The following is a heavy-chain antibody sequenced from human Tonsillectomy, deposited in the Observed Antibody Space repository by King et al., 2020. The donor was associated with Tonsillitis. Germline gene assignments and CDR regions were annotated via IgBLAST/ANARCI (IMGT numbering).Heavy chain of an antibody. D-gene: IGHD6-13*01. CDR3: ARAHNSSWEY. CDR2: INEDGSEK. Sequence: QLVQSGGGLVQPGGSMRLSCAASGFTFSSYWMSWVRQAPGKGLEWVANINEDGSEKYCVDSVKGRFTISRDNAKNSLYLQMNSLRAEDTAVYYCARAHNSSWEYWGQGVLVTVSS. CDR1: GFTFSSYW. J-gene: IGHJ4*02. V-gene: IGHV3-7*03.